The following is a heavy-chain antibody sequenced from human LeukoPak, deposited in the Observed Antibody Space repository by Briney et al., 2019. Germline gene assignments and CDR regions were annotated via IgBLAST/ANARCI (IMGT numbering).Heavy chain of an antibody. CDR2: INHSGST. V-gene: IGHV4-34*01. Sequence: PSETLSPTCAVYGGSFSGYYWSWIRQPQPPGKGLEWIGEINHSGSTKYNPSLKSRVTISVDTSKNQFSLKLSSVTAADTAVYRCARDYRSTIGGEYGMDVWGQGTTVTVSS. CDR1: GGSFSGYY. CDR3: ARDYRSTIGGEYGMDV. D-gene: IGHD3-16*01. J-gene: IGHJ6*02.